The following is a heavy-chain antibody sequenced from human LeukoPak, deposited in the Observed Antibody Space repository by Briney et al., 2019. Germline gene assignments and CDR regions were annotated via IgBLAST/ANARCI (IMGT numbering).Heavy chain of an antibody. Sequence: GGSLRLSCAASGFTFSSYGMHWVRQAPGKGLEWVAVISYDGSNKYYADSVKGRFTISRDNSKNTLYLQMNSLRAEDTAVYYCAKTWELLDWGQGTLVTVSS. CDR1: GFTFSSYG. CDR2: ISYDGSNK. V-gene: IGHV3-30*18. D-gene: IGHD1-26*01. J-gene: IGHJ4*02. CDR3: AKTWELLD.